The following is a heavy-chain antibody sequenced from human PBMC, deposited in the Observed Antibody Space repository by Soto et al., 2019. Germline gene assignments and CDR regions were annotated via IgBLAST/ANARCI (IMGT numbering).Heavy chain of an antibody. CDR3: AKDRGGSGWPEFDC. D-gene: IGHD6-19*01. CDR2: ISAYKGDT. CDR1: GYIFTSYG. Sequence: ASVKVSCKAAGYIFTSYGISWVRQAPGQGLEWMGWISAYKGDTKYAQILQGRVTMTTDTSTRTAYMELRAEDTALYYCAKDRGGSGWPEFDCWGQATQVTVSS. V-gene: IGHV1-18*01. J-gene: IGHJ4*02.